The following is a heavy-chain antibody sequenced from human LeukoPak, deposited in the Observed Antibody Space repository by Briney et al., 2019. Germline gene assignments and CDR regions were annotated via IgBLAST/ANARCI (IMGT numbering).Heavy chain of an antibody. D-gene: IGHD6-19*01. V-gene: IGHV3-23*01. Sequence: GGSLSLSCAASGFTFSSYGMSWVRQAPGKGLEWVSAISGSGGSTYYADSVKGRFTISRDNSKNTLYLQMNSLRAEDTAVYYCVSGIYYFDYWGQGTLVTVSS. CDR2: ISGSGGST. CDR1: GFTFSSYG. CDR3: VSGIYYFDY. J-gene: IGHJ4*02.